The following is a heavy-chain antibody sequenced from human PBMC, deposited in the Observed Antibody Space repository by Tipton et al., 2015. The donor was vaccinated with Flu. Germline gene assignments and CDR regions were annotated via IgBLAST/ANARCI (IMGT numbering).Heavy chain of an antibody. CDR3: ARRTTSGGFDY. J-gene: IGHJ4*02. CDR1: GGSISSSSYY. D-gene: IGHD4-11*01. Sequence: TLSLTCTVSGGSISSSSYYWGWIRQPPGKGLEWIGSIYYSGSTYYNPSLKSRVTISVDTSKNQFSLKLSSVTAADTAVYYCARRTTSGGFDYWGQGTLVTVSS. V-gene: IGHV4-39*01. CDR2: IYYSGST.